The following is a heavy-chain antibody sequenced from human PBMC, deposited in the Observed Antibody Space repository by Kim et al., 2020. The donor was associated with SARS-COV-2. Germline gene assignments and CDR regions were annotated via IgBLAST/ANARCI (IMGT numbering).Heavy chain of an antibody. D-gene: IGHD3-3*01. J-gene: IGHJ6*02. CDR1: GGTFSSYG. CDR3: ARVFWSRWTVTPINYGMDV. V-gene: IGHV1-69*04. CDR2: IIPILGIA. Sequence: SVKVSCKASGGTFSSYGISWVRQAPGQGLEWMGRIIPILGIANYAQKFQGRVTITADKSTSTAYMELSSLGSEDTGVYYCARVFWSRWTVTPINYGMDVGGQGTTGTVSS.